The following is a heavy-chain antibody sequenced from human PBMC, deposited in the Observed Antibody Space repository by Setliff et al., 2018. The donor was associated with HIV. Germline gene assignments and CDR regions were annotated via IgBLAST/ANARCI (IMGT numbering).Heavy chain of an antibody. J-gene: IGHJ4*02. D-gene: IGHD3-22*01. CDR3: ARLRITMIMMLNYFDY. Sequence: SETLSLTCTVSGDSINRSNYYWSWVRQPPGKGLEWIGYIYTTGSTNYNPSLKSRVTMSVDTSKNQFSLRLTSVTAADTAVYFCARLRITMIMMLNYFDYWGQGTLVTVSS. CDR2: IYTTGST. V-gene: IGHV4-4*09. CDR1: GDSINRSNYY.